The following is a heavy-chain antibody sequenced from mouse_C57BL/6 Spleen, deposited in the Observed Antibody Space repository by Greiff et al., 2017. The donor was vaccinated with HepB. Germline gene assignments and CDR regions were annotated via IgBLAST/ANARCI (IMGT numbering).Heavy chain of an antibody. J-gene: IGHJ3*01. V-gene: IGHV1-72*01. CDR3: ARDYGSSYDWFAY. Sequence: QVHVKQPGAELVKPGASVKLSCKASGYTFTSYWMHWVKQRPGRGLEWIGRIDPNSGGTKYNEKFKSKATLTVDKPSSTAYMQLSSLTSEDSAVYYCARDYGSSYDWFAYWGQGTLVTVSA. D-gene: IGHD1-1*01. CDR1: GYTFTSYW. CDR2: IDPNSGGT.